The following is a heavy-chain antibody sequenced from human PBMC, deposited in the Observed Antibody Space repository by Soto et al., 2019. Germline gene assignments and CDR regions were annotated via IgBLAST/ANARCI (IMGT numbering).Heavy chain of an antibody. CDR3: ASGSTVTTGDF. D-gene: IGHD4-17*01. CDR2: AHSTGST. Sequence: SETLSLTCTVSGGSISTNSYYGGWIRQPPGKGLEWIGCAHSTGSTYYNPSLKSRVTIYVDTSKNQFSLKLTSVTAADTAVYYCASGSTVTTGDFWGQGTLVTVSS. V-gene: IGHV4-39*01. J-gene: IGHJ4*02. CDR1: GGSISTNSYY.